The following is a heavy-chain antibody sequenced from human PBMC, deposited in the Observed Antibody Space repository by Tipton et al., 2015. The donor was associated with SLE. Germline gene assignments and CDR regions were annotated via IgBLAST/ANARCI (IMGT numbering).Heavy chain of an antibody. CDR2: INQDGSEK. Sequence: SLRLSCAASGFTFSSYWMSWVRQAPGKGLEWVANINQDGSEKYYVDSVKGRLTISRDNAKNSLYLQMNSLRAEDTAVYCCASPSVDTASYYGGQGPLVTVSS. J-gene: IGHJ4*02. CDR1: GFTFSSYW. V-gene: IGHV3-7*01. D-gene: IGHD5-18*01. CDR3: ASPSVDTASYY.